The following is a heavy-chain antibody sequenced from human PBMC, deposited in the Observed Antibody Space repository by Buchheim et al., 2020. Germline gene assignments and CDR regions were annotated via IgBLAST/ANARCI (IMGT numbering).Heavy chain of an antibody. D-gene: IGHD3-10*01. J-gene: IGHJ4*02. CDR1: GGSISSSNHY. CDR2: IYYSGST. CDR3: ARLSGSLIEY. V-gene: IGHV4-39*02. Sequence: QLQLQESGPGLVKPSETLSLTCTVSGGSISSSNHYWGWIRQPPGKRLEWIGSIYYSGSTYYNPSLKSRVTISVDTSTNHFSLELSAVTAADTSVYYCARLSGSLIEYWGQGTL.